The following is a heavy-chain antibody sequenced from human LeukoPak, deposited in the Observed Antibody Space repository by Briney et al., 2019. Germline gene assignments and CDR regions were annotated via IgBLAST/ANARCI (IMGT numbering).Heavy chain of an antibody. CDR3: VTHLWDY. CDR1: RFTFSSYG. V-gene: IGHV3-30*02. D-gene: IGHD5-18*01. Sequence: GGSLRLSCAASRFTFSSYGMHWVRQAPGKGLEWVAFIRYDGINKYYADSVKGRFTISRDISKNTVFLQMNSLRAEDTAVYYCVTHLWDYWGQGTLVTVSS. J-gene: IGHJ4*02. CDR2: IRYDGINK.